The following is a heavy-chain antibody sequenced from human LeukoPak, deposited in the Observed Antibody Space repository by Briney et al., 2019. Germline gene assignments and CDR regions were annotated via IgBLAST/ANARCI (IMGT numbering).Heavy chain of an antibody. CDR3: ASTPGVAVADLFDY. J-gene: IGHJ4*02. V-gene: IGHV3-21*01. CDR2: ISSSSSYI. CDR1: GFTFSSYS. Sequence: GGSLRLSCAASGFTFSSYSMNWVRQAPGKGLEWVSSISSSSSYIYYADSVKGRFTISRDNAKNSLYLQMNSLRAEDTAVFYCASTPGVAVADLFDYWGQGTLVTVSS. D-gene: IGHD6-19*01.